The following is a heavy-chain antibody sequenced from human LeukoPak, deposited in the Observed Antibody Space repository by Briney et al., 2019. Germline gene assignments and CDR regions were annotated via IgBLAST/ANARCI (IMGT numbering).Heavy chain of an antibody. CDR1: GGSISSSDYY. D-gene: IGHD1-26*01. CDR3: ARHAELSGTYLFWFDP. J-gene: IGHJ5*02. V-gene: IGHV4-39*01. CDR2: IYYSGSA. Sequence: PSETLSLTCTVPGGSISSSDYYWGWIRQPPGKGLEWIGRIYYSGSAYYNPSLKGRVAVSLDTSKNHFSLKLSSVTAADTAVYYCARHAELSGTYLFWFDPWGQGTLVTVSS.